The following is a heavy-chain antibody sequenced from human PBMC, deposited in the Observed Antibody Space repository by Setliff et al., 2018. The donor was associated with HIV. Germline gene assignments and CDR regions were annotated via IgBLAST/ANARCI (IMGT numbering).Heavy chain of an antibody. CDR3: ARVGDFYDAGGYYSVLDAFDI. V-gene: IGHV4-34*01. D-gene: IGHD3-22*01. J-gene: IGHJ3*02. Sequence: SETLSLTCAVYGGSFNGYFWTWIRQPPQKRLEWIGEINHGGDTNYNPSLKSRVTISVDTSKNQFSLKLSSLTAADTAVYYCARVGDFYDAGGYYSVLDAFDIWGQGTMVTVSS. CDR1: GGSFNGYF. CDR2: INHGGDT.